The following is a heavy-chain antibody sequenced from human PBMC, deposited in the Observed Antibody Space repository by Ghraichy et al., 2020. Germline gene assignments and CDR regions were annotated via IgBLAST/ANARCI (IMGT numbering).Heavy chain of an antibody. CDR1: GGSFSGYY. D-gene: IGHD3-3*01. J-gene: IGHJ6*02. CDR2: INHSGST. CDR3: RGASIFGVAPRGYYYGMDV. V-gene: IGHV4-34*01. Sequence: SETLSLTCAVYGGSFSGYYWSWIRQPPGKGLEWIGEINHSGSTNYNPSLKSRVTISVDTSKNQFSLKLSSVTAADTAVYYCRGASIFGVAPRGYYYGMDVWGQGTTVTVSS.